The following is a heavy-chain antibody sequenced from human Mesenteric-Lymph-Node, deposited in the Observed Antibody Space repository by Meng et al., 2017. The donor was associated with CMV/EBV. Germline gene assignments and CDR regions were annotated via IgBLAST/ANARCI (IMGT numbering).Heavy chain of an antibody. V-gene: IGHV3-23*03. J-gene: IGHJ4*02. D-gene: IGHD6-13*01. Sequence: GGSLRLSCAASGFTFSNYAMSWVRQAPGKGLEWVSIIYGDGSGRYYAESVKGRFTISRDNANNSLYLQMNSLRAEDTAVYYCARGASSSWPPLFDYWGQGTLVTVSS. CDR3: ARGASSSWPPLFDY. CDR2: IYGDGSGR. CDR1: GFTFSNYA.